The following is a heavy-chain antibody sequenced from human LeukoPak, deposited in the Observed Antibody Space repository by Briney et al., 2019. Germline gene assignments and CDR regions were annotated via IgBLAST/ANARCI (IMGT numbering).Heavy chain of an antibody. V-gene: IGHV3-23*01. Sequence: GGSLRLSCAASGFTFSSYAMSWVRQAPGKGLEWVSGISGSGDNTYYADSVKGRFTISRDNSKNTLYVQVNSLGTEDTAAYYCAKESYYDSSGSFYFDYWGQGTLVTVSS. CDR2: ISGSGDNT. CDR3: AKESYYDSSGSFYFDY. D-gene: IGHD3-22*01. CDR1: GFTFSSYA. J-gene: IGHJ4*02.